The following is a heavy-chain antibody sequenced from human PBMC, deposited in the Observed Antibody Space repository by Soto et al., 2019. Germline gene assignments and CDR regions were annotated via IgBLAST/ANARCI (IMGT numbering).Heavy chain of an antibody. CDR1: GTSIINHY. CDR3: ARDSGSWSGYDFFDF. CDR2: IYSSGST. V-gene: IGHV4-4*07. Sequence: PSETLSLTCTVSGTSIINHYWIWSRQPSGKGLEWIVRIYSSGSTNYNPSLKSRVTMSVDTSKNQFSLKVSSVTAADTAVYYCARDSGSWSGYDFFDFWGQGSLVTVSS. J-gene: IGHJ4*02. D-gene: IGHD5-12*01.